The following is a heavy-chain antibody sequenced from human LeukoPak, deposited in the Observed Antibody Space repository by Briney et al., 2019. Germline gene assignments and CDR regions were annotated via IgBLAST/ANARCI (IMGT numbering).Heavy chain of an antibody. D-gene: IGHD3-3*01. CDR1: GYTFTGYY. V-gene: IGHV1-2*02. CDR2: INPNSGGT. J-gene: IGHJ4*02. Sequence: ASVKVSCKASGYTFTGYYMHWVRQAPGQGLEWMGWINPNSGGTNYAQKFQGRVTMTRDTSISTAYMGLSRLRSDDTAVYYCARGYDFWSGYLDYWGQGTLVTVSS. CDR3: ARGYDFWSGYLDY.